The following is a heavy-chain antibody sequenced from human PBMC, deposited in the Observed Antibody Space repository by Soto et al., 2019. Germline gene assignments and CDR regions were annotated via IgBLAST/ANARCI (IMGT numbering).Heavy chain of an antibody. CDR3: ARTVATIGYFDY. V-gene: IGHV4-30-4*01. D-gene: IGHD5-12*01. Sequence: LSLTCTVSGGSISSGDYYWSWIRQPPGKGLEWIGYIYYSGSTYYNPSLKSRVTISVDTSKNQFSLKLSSVTAADTAVYYCARTVATIGYFDYWGQGTLVTVSS. CDR2: IYYSGST. CDR1: GGSISSGDYY. J-gene: IGHJ4*02.